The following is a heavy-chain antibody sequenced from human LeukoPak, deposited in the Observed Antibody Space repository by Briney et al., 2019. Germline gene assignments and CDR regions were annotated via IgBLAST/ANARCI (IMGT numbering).Heavy chain of an antibody. D-gene: IGHD3-10*01. CDR2: VYHTGNT. V-gene: IGHV4-59*03. CDR3: AKSDGSGSYFDY. Sequence: PSETLSLTCTVSGGSIRNYYWSWIRQPPGKGLEWIGYVYHTGNTKYNPSLESRATISIDTPKNQFSLKLSSVTAADSAVYYCAKSDGSGSYFDYWGQGTLVTVS. CDR1: GGSIRNYY. J-gene: IGHJ4*02.